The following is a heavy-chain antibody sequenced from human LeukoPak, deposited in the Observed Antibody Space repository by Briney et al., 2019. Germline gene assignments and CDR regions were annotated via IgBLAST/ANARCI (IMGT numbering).Heavy chain of an antibody. CDR1: GFTVSSNY. V-gene: IGHV3-66*02. CDR2: IYSGGST. J-gene: IGHJ4*02. D-gene: IGHD2-21*01. Sequence: GGSLRLSCAASGFTVSSNYMSWVRQAPGKGLGWVSVIYSGGSTYYADSVKGRFTISRDNSKNTLYLQMNSLRAEDTAVYYCAREAYCGGDCYYFDYWGQGTLVTVSS. CDR3: AREAYCGGDCYYFDY.